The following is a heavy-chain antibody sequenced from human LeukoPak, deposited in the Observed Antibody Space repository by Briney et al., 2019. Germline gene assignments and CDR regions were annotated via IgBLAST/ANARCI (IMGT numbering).Heavy chain of an antibody. CDR1: GFTFSSYA. CDR2: ISGSGGST. CDR3: AKDQAFSGSYFDY. J-gene: IGHJ4*02. D-gene: IGHD3-10*01. V-gene: IGHV3-23*01. Sequence: GGSLRLSCAASGFTFSSYAMSWVRQAPGKGLEWGSGISGSGGSTYYADSVKGRFTISRDKSKNTLHLQMNSLRVEDTAVYYCAKDQAFSGSYFDYWGQGTLVTVSS.